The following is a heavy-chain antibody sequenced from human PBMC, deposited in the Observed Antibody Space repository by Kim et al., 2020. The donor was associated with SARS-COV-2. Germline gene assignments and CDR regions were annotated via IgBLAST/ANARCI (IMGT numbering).Heavy chain of an antibody. CDR3: ARDTRALFDY. Sequence: KYYVDFVKGRFTISRDNAKNSLYLHMNSLRAEDTAVYYCARDTRALFDYWGQGTLVTVSS. V-gene: IGHV3-7*03. CDR2: K. D-gene: IGHD2-15*01. J-gene: IGHJ4*02.